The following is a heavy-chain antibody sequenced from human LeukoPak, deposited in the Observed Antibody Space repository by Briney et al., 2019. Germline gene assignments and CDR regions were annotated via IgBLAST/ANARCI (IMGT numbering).Heavy chain of an antibody. CDR2: ISYDGSNK. Sequence: GSLRLSCAASGFTFISYAMHWVRQAPGKGLEWVAVISYDGSNKYYADSVKGRFTISRDNSKNTLYLQMNSLRAEDTAVYYCARSKDYYCYGMDVWGQGTTVTVSS. J-gene: IGHJ6*02. V-gene: IGHV3-30-3*01. CDR3: ARSKDYYCYGMDV. CDR1: GFTFISYA.